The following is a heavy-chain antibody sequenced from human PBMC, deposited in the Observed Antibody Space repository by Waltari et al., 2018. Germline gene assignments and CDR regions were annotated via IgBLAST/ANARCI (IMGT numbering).Heavy chain of an antibody. D-gene: IGHD2-2*02. V-gene: IGHV3-30*02. CDR3: AKDAFGNTYLDF. J-gene: IGHJ4*02. Sequence: QVNLVESGGGVVQPGGSLSLSCTTYGLPFSTFGMHWVRQAPGKGLEWVALIWFDGSDKFYADSVRGRFTISRDNSARTLYLDMDSLRLDDTAMYYCAKDAFGNTYLDFWGQGTLVTVSS. CDR1: GLPFSTFG. CDR2: IWFDGSDK.